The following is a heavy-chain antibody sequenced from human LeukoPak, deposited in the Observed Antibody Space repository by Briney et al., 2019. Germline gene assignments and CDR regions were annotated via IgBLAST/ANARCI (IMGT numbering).Heavy chain of an antibody. J-gene: IGHJ4*02. D-gene: IGHD3-10*01. Sequence: SETLSLTCAVYGGSFSGYYWSWIRQPPGKGLEWIGEINHSGSTNYNPPLKGRVTISVDTSKNQFSLKLSSVTAADTAVYYCARHNDLLWFGDYSIDYWGQGTLVTVSS. V-gene: IGHV4-34*01. CDR3: ARHNDLLWFGDYSIDY. CDR2: INHSGST. CDR1: GGSFSGYY.